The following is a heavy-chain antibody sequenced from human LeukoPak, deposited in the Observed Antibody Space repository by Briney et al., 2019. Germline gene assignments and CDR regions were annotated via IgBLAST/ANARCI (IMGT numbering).Heavy chain of an antibody. J-gene: IGHJ4*02. D-gene: IGHD3-22*01. Sequence: WASVNVSCKASGYTFTSYYMHRVRQAPGQGLEWMGIINPSGGSTSYAQKFQGRVTMTRDTSTSTVYMELSSLRSEDTAVYYCARGLGDYYDSSGYIDSYWGQGTLVTVSS. CDR2: INPSGGST. CDR3: ARGLGDYYDSSGYIDSY. CDR1: GYTFTSYY. V-gene: IGHV1-46*01.